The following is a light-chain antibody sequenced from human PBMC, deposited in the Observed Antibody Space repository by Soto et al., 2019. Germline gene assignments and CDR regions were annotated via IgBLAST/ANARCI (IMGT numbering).Light chain of an antibody. CDR2: RAS. J-gene: IGKJ1*01. Sequence: EILLTQSPGTLSLSPGERATLSCRASQTVSNNYLVWYQHKPGRAPRLLIFRASIRAADIPDRFRGSGSGTDFTLTISRLEPEDFAVYYCQQYGRSPWTFGQGTKVDI. CDR3: QQYGRSPWT. V-gene: IGKV3-20*01. CDR1: QTVSNNY.